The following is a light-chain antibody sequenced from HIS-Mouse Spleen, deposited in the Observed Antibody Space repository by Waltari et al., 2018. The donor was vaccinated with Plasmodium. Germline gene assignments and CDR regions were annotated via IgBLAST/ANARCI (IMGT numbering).Light chain of an antibody. J-gene: IGLJ2*01. Sequence: QSALTQPASVSGSPGQSITISCTGTSSDVGSYNLVSWYQQHPGQAPKLMIYEGSKRPSGVSTRLSGSKSGNTASLTISGLQAEDEADYYCCSYAGSRVFGGGTKLTVL. CDR1: SSDVGSYNL. CDR2: EGS. CDR3: CSYAGSRV. V-gene: IGLV2-23*01.